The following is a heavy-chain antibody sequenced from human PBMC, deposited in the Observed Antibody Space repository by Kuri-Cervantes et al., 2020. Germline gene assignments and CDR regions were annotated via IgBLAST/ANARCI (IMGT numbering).Heavy chain of an antibody. V-gene: IGHV4-34*01. CDR1: GGSFSYH. D-gene: IGHD1-26*01. Sequence: SETLSLTCAVYGGSFSYHWNWIRQPPGKGLEWIGEINHSGDTNYNPSLKSRVTISVDTSKNQFSLKLSSVTAADTAVYYCARGDSGSYFRKSRYFQHWGQGTLVTVSS. CDR2: INHSGDT. CDR3: ARGDSGSYFRKSRYFQH. J-gene: IGHJ1*01.